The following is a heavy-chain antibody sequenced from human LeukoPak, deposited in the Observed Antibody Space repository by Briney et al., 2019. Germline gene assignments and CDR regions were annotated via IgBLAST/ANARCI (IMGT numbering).Heavy chain of an antibody. J-gene: IGHJ4*02. Sequence: GGSLRLSCAASGFTFSSYCMSWVRQAPGKGLEWVASIKQDGSNIFYVDSVKGRFTISRDNAKNSLYLQMNSLRAEDTAVYYCAKDPHKYYYDSSGYYYYFDYWGQGTLVTVSS. V-gene: IGHV3-7*03. CDR3: AKDPHKYYYDSSGYYYYFDY. CDR1: GFTFSSYC. D-gene: IGHD3-22*01. CDR2: IKQDGSNI.